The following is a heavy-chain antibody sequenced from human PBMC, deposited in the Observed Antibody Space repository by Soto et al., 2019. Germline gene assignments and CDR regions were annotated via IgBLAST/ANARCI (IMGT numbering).Heavy chain of an antibody. V-gene: IGHV3-23*01. CDR3: AKGRGYSGYDYGY. Sequence: EVQLLESGGGLVQPGGSLRLSCAASGFTFSSYAMSWVRQAPGKGLEWVSAISGSGGSTYYADSVKGRFTISRDNSKNALYLQMNSLRAEDTAVYDCAKGRGYSGYDYGYWGQGNLVTVSA. CDR2: ISGSGGST. J-gene: IGHJ4*02. CDR1: GFTFSSYA. D-gene: IGHD5-12*01.